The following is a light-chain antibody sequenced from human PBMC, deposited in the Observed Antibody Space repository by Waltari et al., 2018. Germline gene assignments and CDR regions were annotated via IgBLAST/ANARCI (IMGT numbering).Light chain of an antibody. CDR2: GAS. J-gene: IGKJ1*01. CDR3: QHYVRLPGT. V-gene: IGKV3-20*01. Sequence: DIVLTQSPGTLSLSPGERATLSCRASQSVGRSLAWYQQKRGQAPRLLIYGASSRATGIPDRFSGSGSGTDFSLTISRLEPEDFAVYYCQHYVRLPGTFGQGTDVEIK. CDR1: QSVGRS.